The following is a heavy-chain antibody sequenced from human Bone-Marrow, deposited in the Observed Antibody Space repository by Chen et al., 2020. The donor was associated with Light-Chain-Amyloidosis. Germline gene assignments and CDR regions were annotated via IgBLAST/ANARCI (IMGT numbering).Heavy chain of an antibody. Sequence: SGPEVKKPGGSLKISCKGSGYTFPNYWIGWVRQMPGKGLEWLGVIYPDDSDARYSPSFEGQVTISADKSITTAXXXXXXXXASXXXMYYCARRRDGYNFDYWGQGTLVTVSS. CDR3: ARRRDGYNFDY. J-gene: IGHJ4*02. CDR1: GYTFPNYW. D-gene: IGHD5-12*01. CDR2: IYPDDSDA. V-gene: IGHV5-51*01.